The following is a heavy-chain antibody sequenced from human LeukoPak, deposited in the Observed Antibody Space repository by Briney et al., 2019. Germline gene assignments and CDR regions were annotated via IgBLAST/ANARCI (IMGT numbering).Heavy chain of an antibody. D-gene: IGHD6-19*01. J-gene: IGHJ4*02. CDR3: ARGGIAVAGTSDY. Sequence: SETLSLTCAVYGGSFSGYYWSWIRQPAGKGLEWIGRIYTSGSTNYNPSLKSRVTMSVDTSKNQFSLKLSSVTAADTAVYYCARGGIAVAGTSDYWGQGTLVTVSS. V-gene: IGHV4-59*10. CDR2: IYTSGST. CDR1: GGSFSGYY.